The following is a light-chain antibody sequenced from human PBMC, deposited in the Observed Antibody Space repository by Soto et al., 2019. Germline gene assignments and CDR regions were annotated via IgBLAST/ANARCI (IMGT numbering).Light chain of an antibody. J-gene: IGLJ1*01. CDR1: SSNIGTYS. V-gene: IGLV1-44*01. CDR3: AAWDDSLNGCV. Sequence: QSVLTQPPSASGTPGQRVTISCSGSSSNIGTYSVSWYQQFPGTAPRLLIYSDNQRPSGVPDRFSASKSGASASLAISGLQSEDEGDFYCAAWDDSLNGCVFGTGTKGTVL. CDR2: SDN.